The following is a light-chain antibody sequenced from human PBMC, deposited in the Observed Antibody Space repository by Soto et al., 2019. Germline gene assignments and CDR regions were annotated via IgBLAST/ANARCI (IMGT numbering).Light chain of an antibody. Sequence: QSALTQPASVSVSPGQSVTISCAGTSGDVGGYNYVSWYQQHPGKAPKLMIHAVTNRPLGVSNRFSGSKSGNTACLTISSLQAEEEADYYCCSYTGDSTYVFGTGTKLTVL. CDR3: CSYTGDSTYV. CDR1: SGDVGGYNY. V-gene: IGLV2-14*01. J-gene: IGLJ1*01. CDR2: AVT.